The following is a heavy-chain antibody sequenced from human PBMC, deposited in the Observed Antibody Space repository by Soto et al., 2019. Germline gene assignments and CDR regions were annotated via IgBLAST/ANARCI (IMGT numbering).Heavy chain of an antibody. CDR3: ARGSSSWNNWFGP. V-gene: IGHV1-69*01. CDR2: FIPAFGTA. CDR1: GGTYNNFP. D-gene: IGHD6-13*01. J-gene: IGHJ5*02. Sequence: QVQLVQSGAEVKKPGSSVKVSCKASGGTYNNFPISWVRQAPGQGREWMGGFIPAFGTANYAQRFQGRVTITADESTRTAYMELSSLRSEDTAVYYCARGSSSWNNWFGPWGQGTLVTVSS.